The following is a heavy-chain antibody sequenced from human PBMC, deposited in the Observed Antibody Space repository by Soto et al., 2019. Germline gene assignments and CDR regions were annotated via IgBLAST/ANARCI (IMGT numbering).Heavy chain of an antibody. CDR3: ARSITIFGVAQLDY. CDR2: IDAGNGNT. D-gene: IGHD3-3*01. J-gene: IGHJ4*02. V-gene: IGHV1-3*01. CDR1: GYTFTSYA. Sequence: ASVKVSCKASGYTFTSYAMHWVRQAPGQRLEWMGWIDAGNGNTKYSQKFQGRVTITRDTSASTAYMELSSLRSEDTAVYYCARSITIFGVAQLDYWGQGTLVTVSS.